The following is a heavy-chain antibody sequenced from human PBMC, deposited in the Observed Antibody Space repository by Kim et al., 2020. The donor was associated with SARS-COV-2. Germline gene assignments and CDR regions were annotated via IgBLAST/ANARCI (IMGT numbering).Heavy chain of an antibody. V-gene: IGHV4-59*08. J-gene: IGHJ5*02. Sequence: SETLSLTCTVSGGSISSYYWSWIRQPPGKGLEWIGYIYYSGSTNYNPSLKSRVTISVDTSKNQFSLKLSSVTAADTPVYYFASLGRWLVRSWGQGTLVTVSS. CDR3: ASLGRWLVRS. D-gene: IGHD6-19*01. CDR2: IYYSGST. CDR1: GGSISSYY.